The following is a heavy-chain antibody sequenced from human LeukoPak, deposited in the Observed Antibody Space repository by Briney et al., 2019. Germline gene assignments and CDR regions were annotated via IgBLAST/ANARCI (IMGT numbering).Heavy chain of an antibody. V-gene: IGHV4-39*01. D-gene: IGHD5-12*01. J-gene: IGHJ6*02. Sequence: SETLSLTCTVSGGSISSSSYYWGWIRQPPGKGLEWIGSIYYSGSTYYNPSLKSRVTISVDTSKNQFSLKLSSVTAADTAVYYCAVRGVATPEGTVYYGMDVWGQGTTVTVPS. CDR1: GGSISSSSYY. CDR3: AVRGVATPEGTVYYGMDV. CDR2: IYYSGST.